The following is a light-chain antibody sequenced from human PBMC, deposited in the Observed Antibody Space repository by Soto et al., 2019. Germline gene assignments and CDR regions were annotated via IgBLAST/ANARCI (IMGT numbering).Light chain of an antibody. CDR2: MGS. Sequence: DIVMTQSPLSLPVTPGEPPSISRRSSQSLLHSNGYNYLDWYLQKPGQSPHLLIYMGSSRASRVPGRFSGNGSGTDFKLKISRVEAEDVGVYCCMQALQTPLTFGGGTNVEIK. CDR1: QSLLHSNGYNY. J-gene: IGKJ4*01. V-gene: IGKV2-28*01. CDR3: MQALQTPLT.